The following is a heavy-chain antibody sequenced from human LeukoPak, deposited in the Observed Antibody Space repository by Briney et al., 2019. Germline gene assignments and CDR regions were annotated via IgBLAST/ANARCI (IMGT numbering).Heavy chain of an antibody. CDR3: AGAAAADLRFGWFDP. Sequence: SVKVSCKASGGTFSSYAISWVRLAPGQGLEWMGGIIPIFGTANYAQKFQGRVTITADESTSTAYMELSSLRSGDTAVYYCAGAAAADLRFGWFDPWGQGTLVTVSS. CDR1: GGTFSSYA. J-gene: IGHJ5*02. CDR2: IIPIFGTA. V-gene: IGHV1-69*01. D-gene: IGHD6-13*01.